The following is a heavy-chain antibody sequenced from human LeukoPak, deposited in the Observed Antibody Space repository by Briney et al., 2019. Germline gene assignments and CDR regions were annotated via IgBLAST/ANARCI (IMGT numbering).Heavy chain of an antibody. Sequence: PGGSLRLSCAASGFTFSSYAMHWVRQAPGKGLEWVAVISYDGSNKYYADSVKGRFTIYRDNSKNTLYLQMNSLRAEDTAVYYCARDGATVVSYHYFDYWGQGTLVTVSS. CDR2: ISYDGSNK. CDR1: GFTFSSYA. V-gene: IGHV3-30-3*01. D-gene: IGHD2-8*02. J-gene: IGHJ4*02. CDR3: ARDGATVVSYHYFDY.